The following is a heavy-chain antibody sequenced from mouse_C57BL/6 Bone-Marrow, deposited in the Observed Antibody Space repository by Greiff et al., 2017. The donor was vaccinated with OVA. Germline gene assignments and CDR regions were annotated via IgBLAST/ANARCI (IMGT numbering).Heavy chain of an antibody. CDR3: AREGQGLNYGWWYFDV. CDR1: GFSLSTSGLG. CDR2: IYWVVDM. D-gene: IGHD1-1*01. Sequence: QVTLKVSGPGILQSSQTLSLTCSFSGFSLSTSGLGVSWIRQPSGKGLEWLAHIYWVVDMRYNPSLKCRLTISKDTSRNQVFLKITSVDTADTATYYCAREGQGLNYGWWYFDVWGTGTTVTVSS. V-gene: IGHV8-12*01. J-gene: IGHJ1*03.